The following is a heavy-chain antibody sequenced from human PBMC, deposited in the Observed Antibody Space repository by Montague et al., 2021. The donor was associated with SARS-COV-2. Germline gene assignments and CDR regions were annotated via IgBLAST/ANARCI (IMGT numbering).Heavy chain of an antibody. CDR3: AKEGMGVVYFDL. CDR1: GFTFGDYA. CDR2: ISWTSGSI. J-gene: IGHJ2*01. D-gene: IGHD3-3*01. V-gene: IGHV3-9*01. Sequence: SLRLSCAASGFTFGDYAMHWVRQAPGKGLEWVSGISWTSGSIGYADSVKGRFTISRDNAKNSLYLQMNNLRAEDTALYYCAKEGMGVVYFDLWGHGTLVTVSS.